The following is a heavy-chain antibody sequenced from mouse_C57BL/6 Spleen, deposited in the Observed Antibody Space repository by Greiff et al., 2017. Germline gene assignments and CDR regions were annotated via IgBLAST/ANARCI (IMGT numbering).Heavy chain of an antibody. Sequence: VKLQEPGAELMKPGASVKLSCKATGYTFTGYWIEWVKQRPGHGLEWIGEILPGSGSTNYNEKFKGKATFTADTSSNTAYMQLSSLTTEDSAIYYCARGGVTTVVASDYFDYWGQGTTLTVSS. J-gene: IGHJ2*01. CDR1: GYTFTGYW. CDR3: ARGGVTTVVASDYFDY. CDR2: ILPGSGST. D-gene: IGHD1-1*01. V-gene: IGHV1-9*01.